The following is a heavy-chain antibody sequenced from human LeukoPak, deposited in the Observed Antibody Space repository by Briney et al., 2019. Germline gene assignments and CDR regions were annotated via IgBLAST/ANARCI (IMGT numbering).Heavy chain of an antibody. D-gene: IGHD1-1*01. CDR1: GFTFTNSY. CDR3: ARDPRTVRI. V-gene: IGHV3-11*04. J-gene: IGHJ4*02. Sequence: GGSLRLSRAASGFTFTNSYMTWVRQAPGKGLEWLSYISGSGDGTNYAGSVRGRFTISRDNAKNSLYLQMNSLRVEDTAVYYCARDPRTVRIWGQGTLVTVSS. CDR2: ISGSGDGT.